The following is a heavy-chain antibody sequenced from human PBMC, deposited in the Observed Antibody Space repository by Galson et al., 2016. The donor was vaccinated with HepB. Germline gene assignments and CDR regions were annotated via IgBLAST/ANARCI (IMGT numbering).Heavy chain of an antibody. Sequence: SLRLSCAASGITVSSSYMSWVRQAPGKGLEWVSGIHSGSRTHYAESVRGRFTISRDNSKNILYLQLNRLTVEDTALYYCARDCRGIFGLSHYYGLDVWGQGTTVTVSS. CDR1: GITVSSSY. D-gene: IGHD2-15*01. CDR2: IHSGSRT. CDR3: ARDCRGIFGLSHYYGLDV. J-gene: IGHJ6*02. V-gene: IGHV3-53*01.